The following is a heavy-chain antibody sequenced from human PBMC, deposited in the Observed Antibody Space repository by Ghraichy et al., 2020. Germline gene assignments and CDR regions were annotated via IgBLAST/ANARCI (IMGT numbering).Heavy chain of an antibody. J-gene: IGHJ4*02. CDR3: AKEHNYFDSSGP. Sequence: GGSLRLSCATSGFTFSSYAMSWFRQAPGKGPEWVSAIGGAGGATFYADSVKGRFTISRDNSKSILYLQMSSLGAEDTALYYCAKEHNYFDSSGPWGQGTLGTVSS. D-gene: IGHD3-22*01. CDR2: IGGAGGAT. V-gene: IGHV3-23*01. CDR1: GFTFSSYA.